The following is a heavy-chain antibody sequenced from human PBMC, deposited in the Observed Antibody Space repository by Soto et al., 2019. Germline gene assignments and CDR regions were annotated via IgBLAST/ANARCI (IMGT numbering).Heavy chain of an antibody. J-gene: IGHJ4*02. Sequence: EVQLLESGGVLVQPGGSLRLSCAASGFTFGSYAMGWVRQAPGQGLEWVSTISGGGARTNYANSVKGRFTISRDNSKNTLYLQMNSLRAEDTAVYYCAKTAEAVAGTVYGYWGQGTLVTVSS. CDR1: GFTFGSYA. CDR3: AKTAEAVAGTVYGY. D-gene: IGHD6-19*01. CDR2: ISGGGART. V-gene: IGHV3-23*01.